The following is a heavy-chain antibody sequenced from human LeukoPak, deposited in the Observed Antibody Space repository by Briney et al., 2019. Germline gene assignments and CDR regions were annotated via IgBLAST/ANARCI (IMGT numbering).Heavy chain of an antibody. V-gene: IGHV3-21*01. D-gene: IGHD3-10*01. CDR3: ARDNLPNGSGSYYRMDY. J-gene: IGHJ4*02. CDR1: GFTFSSYS. CDR2: ISSSSSYI. Sequence: GGSLRLSCAASGFTFSSYSMNWVRQAPGKGLEWVSSISSSSSYIYYADSVKGRFTISRDNAKNSLYLQMNSLRAEDTAVYYCARDNLPNGSGSYYRMDYWGQGTLVTVSS.